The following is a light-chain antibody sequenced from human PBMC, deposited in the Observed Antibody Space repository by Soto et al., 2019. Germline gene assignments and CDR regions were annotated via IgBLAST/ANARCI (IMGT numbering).Light chain of an antibody. J-gene: IGLJ2*01. V-gene: IGLV2-8*01. CDR2: DVI. CDR3: NSYAGSNNFVV. CDR1: SSDVAGYNF. Sequence: QSALTQPPSASGSPGRSVTISCTGTSSDVAGYNFVSWYQQHPGKAPKLMIYDVIKRPSGVPDRFSGSKSGNTASLTVSGLQAEDEADYYCNSYAGSNNFVVFGGGTKVTVL.